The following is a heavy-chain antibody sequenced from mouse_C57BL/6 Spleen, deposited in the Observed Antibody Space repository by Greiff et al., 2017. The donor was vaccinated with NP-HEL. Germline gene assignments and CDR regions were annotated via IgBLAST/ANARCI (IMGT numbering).Heavy chain of an antibody. CDR2: ISDGGSYT. J-gene: IGHJ2*01. Sequence: EVKLEESGGGLVKPGGSLKLSCAASGFTFSSYAMSWVRQTPEKRLEWVATISDGGSYTYYPDNVKGRFTISRDNAKNNLYLQMSHLKSEDTAMYYCAREATVVANLFDYWGQGTTLTVSS. V-gene: IGHV5-4*01. CDR3: AREATVVANLFDY. D-gene: IGHD1-1*01. CDR1: GFTFSSYA.